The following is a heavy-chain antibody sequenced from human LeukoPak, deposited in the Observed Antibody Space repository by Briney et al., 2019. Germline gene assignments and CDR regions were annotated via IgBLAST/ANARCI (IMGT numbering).Heavy chain of an antibody. D-gene: IGHD4-23*01. J-gene: IGHJ4*02. CDR1: GFTFSSYG. CDR2: IWYDGSNK. Sequence: GGSLRLSCAASGFTFSSYGMHWVRQAPGKGLEWVAVIWYDGSNKYYADSVKGRFTISRDNSKNTLYLQMNSLRAEDTAVYYCAKDPSRLANSLSYFDYWGQGTLVTVSS. CDR3: AKDPSRLANSLSYFDY. V-gene: IGHV3-33*06.